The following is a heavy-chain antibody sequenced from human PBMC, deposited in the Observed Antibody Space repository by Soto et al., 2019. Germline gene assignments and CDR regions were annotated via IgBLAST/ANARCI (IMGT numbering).Heavy chain of an antibody. J-gene: IGHJ4*02. V-gene: IGHV3-30-3*01. D-gene: IGHD3-22*01. CDR3: ARDRSNYYYDSSGYPEY. Sequence: GGSLRLSCAASGFTFSSYAMHWVRQAPGKGLEWVTVISYDGSNKYYADSVKGRFTISRDNSKNTLYLQMNSLRAEDTAVYYCARDRSNYYYDSSGYPEYWGQGTLVTVSS. CDR1: GFTFSSYA. CDR2: ISYDGSNK.